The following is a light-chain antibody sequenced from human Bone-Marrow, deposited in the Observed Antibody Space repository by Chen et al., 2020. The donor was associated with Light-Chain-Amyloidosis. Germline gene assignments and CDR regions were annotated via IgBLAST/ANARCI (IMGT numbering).Light chain of an antibody. V-gene: IGKV3-20*01. CDR1: QSVSSSY. Sequence: EIVLTQSPGTLSLSPGERATLSCRVSQSVSSSYLAWYQQKPGQAPRLLIYGASSRATGIPDRFSGSGSGTDFTLTISRLEPEDFAVYYCQQYGSSLLTFGAGTKVEIK. J-gene: IGKJ4*01. CDR2: GAS. CDR3: QQYGSSLLT.